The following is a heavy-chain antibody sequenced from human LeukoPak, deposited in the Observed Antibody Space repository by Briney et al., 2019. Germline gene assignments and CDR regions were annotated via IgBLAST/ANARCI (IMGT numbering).Heavy chain of an antibody. CDR1: GGSISSYY. V-gene: IGHV4-59*08. CDR3: VRHDGRSGGTMGALDS. J-gene: IGHJ4*02. Sequence: PSETLSLTCTVYGGSISSYYWSWIRQPPGKGLEWIGYIYYSRSTNYNPSLNSRVTISVDTSKNQFSLQQNSVTAADTAVYYCVRHDGRSGGTMGALDSWGQGSLVTVSS. D-gene: IGHD4-23*01. CDR2: IYYSRST.